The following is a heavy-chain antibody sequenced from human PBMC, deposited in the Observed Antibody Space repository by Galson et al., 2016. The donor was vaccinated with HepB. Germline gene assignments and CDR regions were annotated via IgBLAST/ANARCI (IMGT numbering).Heavy chain of an antibody. J-gene: IGHJ3*02. D-gene: IGHD3-22*01. CDR2: IKQDGSEK. Sequence: SLRLSCAASGFTFSSYWMTWVRQAPGKGLEWVVNIKQDGSEKYYVDSVKGRFTIPRDHAKNSLYLQMNSLRAEDPAVYYWARALVSFYDSSGYYYVMPHDAFDIWGQGTVVTVSS. CDR3: ARALVSFYDSSGYYYVMPHDAFDI. V-gene: IGHV3-7*03. CDR1: GFTFSSYW.